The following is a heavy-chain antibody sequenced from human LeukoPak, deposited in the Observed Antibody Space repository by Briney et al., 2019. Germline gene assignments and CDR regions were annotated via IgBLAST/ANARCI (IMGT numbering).Heavy chain of an antibody. CDR3: ARAGVAMATIFLGDYFDF. CDR2: IKHDGSET. D-gene: IGHD5-24*01. V-gene: IGHV3-7*01. J-gene: IGHJ4*02. Sequence: GGSLRLSCAASGFTFSSYLMTSFRQAPGKGLEWVANIKHDGSETYYVDSVEGRFTISRDNAKKSLYLHMHSLRAEDTAIYYCARAGVAMATIFLGDYFDFWGQGTLLTVSS. CDR1: GFTFSSYL.